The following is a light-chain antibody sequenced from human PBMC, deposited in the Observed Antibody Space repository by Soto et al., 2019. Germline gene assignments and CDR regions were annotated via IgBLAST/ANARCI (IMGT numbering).Light chain of an antibody. CDR2: DAS. V-gene: IGKV1-13*02. CDR3: QQFNGYPIT. CDR1: QGITSS. J-gene: IGKJ5*01. Sequence: ATELTQSPSSLSASVGDRVTITCRASQGITSSLAWHQQKPGKAPKLLIYDASTLASGVPSRFSGSGYGTDFTFAISSLQPEDFATYYCQQFNGYPITFVQGTRLDI.